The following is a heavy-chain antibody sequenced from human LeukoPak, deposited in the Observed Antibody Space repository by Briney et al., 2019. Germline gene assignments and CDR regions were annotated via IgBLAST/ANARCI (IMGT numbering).Heavy chain of an antibody. J-gene: IGHJ4*02. D-gene: IGHD3-10*01. CDR2: IYYSGST. CDR1: GGSISSNSYY. V-gene: IGHV4-39*01. Sequence: SETLSPTCTVSGGSISSNSYYWGWIRQPPGKGLEWIGSIYYSGSTYYNPSLKSRVTISVDTSKNQFSLKLSSVTAADTAVYYCATKGGSGSSYFDYWGQGTLVTVSS. CDR3: ATKGGSGSSYFDY.